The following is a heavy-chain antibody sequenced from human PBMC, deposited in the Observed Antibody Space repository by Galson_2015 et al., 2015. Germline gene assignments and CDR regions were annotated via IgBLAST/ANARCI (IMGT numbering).Heavy chain of an antibody. CDR1: GFTFSNYA. D-gene: IGHD2-2*01. CDR2: INDGGDST. J-gene: IGHJ4*02. CDR3: ARFVRSTYQRPPDY. V-gene: IGHV3-23*01. Sequence: SLRLSCAASGFTFSNYAMTWVRQAPGKGLEWVSAINDGGDSTSYADSVKGRITISRDNSKNTLYLQMNSLRAEDTALYYCARFVRSTYQRPPDYWGQGTLVTVSS.